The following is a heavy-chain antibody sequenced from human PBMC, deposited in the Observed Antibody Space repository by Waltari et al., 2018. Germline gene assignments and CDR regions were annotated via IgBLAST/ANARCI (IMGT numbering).Heavy chain of an antibody. CDR1: GCTLSRVG. Sequence: EVRLVESGGGLVKPGGSLRLCCAASGCTLSRVGLHWVRQAPGKGLEWVSAISSLSKYTYYADSVKGRFTISRDNAKNSLYLQMNSLRAEDTAVYFCARDGISSTQSGYFDYWGQGVLVTVSS. CDR3: ARDGISSTQSGYFDY. V-gene: IGHV3-21*01. CDR2: ISSLSKYT. D-gene: IGHD6-13*01. J-gene: IGHJ4*02.